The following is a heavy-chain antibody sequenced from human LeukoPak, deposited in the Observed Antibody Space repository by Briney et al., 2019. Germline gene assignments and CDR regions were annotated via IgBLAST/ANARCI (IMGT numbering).Heavy chain of an antibody. CDR3: AKGAVADTAGYFGY. J-gene: IGHJ4*02. CDR1: GFTFSNYA. V-gene: IGHV3-23*01. CDR2: ISESGGST. Sequence: GGSLRLSCAAAGFTFSNYAMNWVRQDPGKGLEWVSVISESGGSTYYADSVKGRFTISRDNSKNTLYLQMNSLRAEDTAVYYCAKGAVADTAGYFGYWGRGTLVTVSS. D-gene: IGHD6-19*01.